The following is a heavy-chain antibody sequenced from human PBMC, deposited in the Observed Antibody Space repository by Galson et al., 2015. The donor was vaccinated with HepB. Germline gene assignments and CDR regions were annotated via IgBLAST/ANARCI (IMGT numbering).Heavy chain of an antibody. J-gene: IGHJ4*02. Sequence: SLRVSCEASGYIFSNYGMSWMRQAPGKGLEWVAFINGDGSDRYYVASVKGRVTISRDNAKNSLYLQMNSLRSEDTAVYYCARGQSGSFDSWVQGTLVTVSS. CDR1: GYIFSNYG. D-gene: IGHD1-26*01. V-gene: IGHV3-7*01. CDR3: ARGQSGSFDS. CDR2: INGDGSDR.